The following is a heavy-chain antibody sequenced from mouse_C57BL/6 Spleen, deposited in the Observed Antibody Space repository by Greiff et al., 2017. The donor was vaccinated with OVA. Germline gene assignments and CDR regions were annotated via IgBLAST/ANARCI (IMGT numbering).Heavy chain of an antibody. J-gene: IGHJ2*01. D-gene: IGHD3-2*02. CDR1: GFTFSSYG. V-gene: IGHV5-6*02. CDR2: ISSGGSYN. Sequence: DVMLVESGGDLVKPGGSLKLSCAASGFTFSSYGMSWVRQTPDKRLEWVATISSGGSYNYYPDSVKGRFTISRDNAKNTLYLQMSSLKSEDTAMYYCASPDSSGPYFDYWGQGTTLTVSS. CDR3: ASPDSSGPYFDY.